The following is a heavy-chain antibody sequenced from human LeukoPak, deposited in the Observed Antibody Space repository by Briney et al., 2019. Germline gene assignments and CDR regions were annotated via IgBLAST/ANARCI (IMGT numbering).Heavy chain of an antibody. D-gene: IGHD6-19*01. J-gene: IGHJ2*01. Sequence: PLKTLSLTCTVSGGSISSSSYYWGWIRQPPGKGLEWIGSIYYSGSTYYNPSLKSRVTISVDTSKNQFSLKLSSVTAADTAVYYCARSYSSGWPNWYFDLWGRGTLVTVSS. CDR3: ARSYSSGWPNWYFDL. CDR2: IYYSGST. CDR1: GGSISSSSYY. V-gene: IGHV4-39*01.